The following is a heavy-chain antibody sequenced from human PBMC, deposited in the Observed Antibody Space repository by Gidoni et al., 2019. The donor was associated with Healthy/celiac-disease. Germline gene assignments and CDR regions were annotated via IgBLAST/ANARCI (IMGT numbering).Heavy chain of an antibody. D-gene: IGHD3-3*01. Sequence: EVQLVESGGGLVQPGGSLRLSCAASGFTFRSYAMHWVRQAPGKGLEYVSAISSNGGSTYYANSVKGRFTISRDNSKNTLYLQMGSLRAEDMAVYYCASGGTYYDFWSGIYGMDVWGQGTTVTVSS. J-gene: IGHJ6*02. CDR2: ISSNGGST. CDR1: GFTFRSYA. CDR3: ASGGTYYDFWSGIYGMDV. V-gene: IGHV3-64*01.